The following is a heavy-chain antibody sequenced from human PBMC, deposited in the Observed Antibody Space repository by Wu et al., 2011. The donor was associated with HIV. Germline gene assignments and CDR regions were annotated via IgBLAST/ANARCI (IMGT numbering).Heavy chain of an antibody. CDR1: GYTFTSYG. CDR3: ARVPPKDYYYGMDV. J-gene: IGHJ6*02. CDR2: IIPIFGTA. Sequence: QVQLVQSGAEVKKPGASVKVSCKTSGYTFTSYGISWVRQAPGQGLEWMGGIIPIFGTANYAQKFQGRVTITTDESTSTAYMELSSLGSEDSAVYYCARVPPKDYYYGMDVWGQGTIVIVSS. V-gene: IGHV1-69*01.